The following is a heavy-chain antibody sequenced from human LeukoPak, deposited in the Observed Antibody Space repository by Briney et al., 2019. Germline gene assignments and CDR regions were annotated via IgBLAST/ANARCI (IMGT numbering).Heavy chain of an antibody. CDR2: IYTSGST. CDR3: AVGGSYGPSLDY. V-gene: IGHV4-4*07. Sequence: SETLSLTCTVSGGSISSYYWSWIRQPAGKGLEWIGRIYTSGSTNYNPSLKSRVTMSVDTSKNQFSLKLSSVTAADTAVYYCAVGGSYGPSLDYWGQGTLVTVSS. J-gene: IGHJ4*02. D-gene: IGHD1-26*01. CDR1: GGSISSYY.